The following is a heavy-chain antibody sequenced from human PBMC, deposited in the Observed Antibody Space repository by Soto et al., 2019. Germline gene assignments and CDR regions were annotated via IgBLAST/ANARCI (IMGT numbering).Heavy chain of an antibody. CDR2: ISAYNGNT. Sequence: ASVKVSCKASGYTFTSYGISWVRQAPGQGLEWMGWISAYNGNTNYAQKLQGRVTMTTDTSTSTAYMELRSLRSDDTAVYYCARKIVVVVAATYWFDPWGQGILVTV. D-gene: IGHD2-15*01. J-gene: IGHJ5*02. CDR3: ARKIVVVVAATYWFDP. CDR1: GYTFTSYG. V-gene: IGHV1-18*01.